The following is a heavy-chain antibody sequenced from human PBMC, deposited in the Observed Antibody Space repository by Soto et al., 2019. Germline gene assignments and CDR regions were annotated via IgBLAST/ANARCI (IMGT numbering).Heavy chain of an antibody. CDR3: ARGMYGYGSCYIGDAFDM. V-gene: IGHV3-53*01. CDR1: GFTFSSYG. CDR2: IYRGGDT. Sequence: PGGSLRLSCAASGFTFSSYGMHWVRQAPGKGLEWVSVIYRGGDTFYADSVKGRFTISRDNSKNTLYLQMNRLGAEDTDVYYWARGMYGYGSCYIGDAFDMWGQGTMVTVSS. J-gene: IGHJ3*02. D-gene: IGHD3-10*01.